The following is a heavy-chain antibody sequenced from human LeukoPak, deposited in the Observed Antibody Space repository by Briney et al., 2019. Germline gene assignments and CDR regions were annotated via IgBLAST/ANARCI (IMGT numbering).Heavy chain of an antibody. J-gene: IGHJ4*02. V-gene: IGHV1-46*01. CDR2: INPSGGST. CDR1: GYTFTTYY. CDR3: ARGDDSSRGGCFDY. Sequence: GASVKVSCKASGYTFTTYYIHLVRQAPAQGLEWLGIINPSGGSTTYAQKFQGRVTMTRDTSTSTVYMELNSLRSEDTAVYYCARGDDSSRGGCFDYWGQGTLVTVSS. D-gene: IGHD3-22*01.